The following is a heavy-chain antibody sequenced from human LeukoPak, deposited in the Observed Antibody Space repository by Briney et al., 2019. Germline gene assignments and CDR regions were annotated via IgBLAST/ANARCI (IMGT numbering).Heavy chain of an antibody. CDR3: SRGMYSSSWSDFDY. CDR1: GYTCTVYY. Sequence: ASVKLSFKASGYTCTVYYMHWVRRAPGKGLELEGRINPNTGGTNYSQQSHDRVTIIRDTTISTAYMVLLRPVSDANTALYYSRGMYSSSWSDFDYCGQGTLVTVYS. CDR2: INPNTGGT. D-gene: IGHD6-13*01. V-gene: IGHV1-2*02. J-gene: IGHJ4*02.